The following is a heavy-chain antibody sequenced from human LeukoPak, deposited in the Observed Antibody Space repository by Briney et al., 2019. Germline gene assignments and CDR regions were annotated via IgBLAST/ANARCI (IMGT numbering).Heavy chain of an antibody. CDR3: ARSSSGWPLYFDC. CDR2: INPKSGGT. V-gene: IGHV1-2*02. J-gene: IGHJ4*02. D-gene: IGHD6-19*01. CDR1: GYTFTDYN. Sequence: GASVKVSCKASGYTFTDYNLHWVRQAPGEGVEWMGWINPKSGGTKFAQKHQGGVTMTADTSIDTAYLELSNLKSDDTAIYYCARSSSGWPLYFDCWGQGTLSPSPQ.